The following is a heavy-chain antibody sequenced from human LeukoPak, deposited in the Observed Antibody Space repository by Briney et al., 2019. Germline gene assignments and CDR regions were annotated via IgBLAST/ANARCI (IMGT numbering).Heavy chain of an antibody. CDR2: IYYSGST. V-gene: IGHV4-39*01. CDR1: GGSISSSSYY. CDR3: ARALRSFITMVRGAVYYFDY. J-gene: IGHJ4*02. Sequence: SETLSLTCTVSGGSISSSSYYWGWIRQPPGKGLEWIGSIYYSGSTYYNPSLKSRVTISIDTSKNQFSLKLSSVTAADTAVYYCARALRSFITMVRGAVYYFDYWGQGTLVTVSS. D-gene: IGHD3-10*01.